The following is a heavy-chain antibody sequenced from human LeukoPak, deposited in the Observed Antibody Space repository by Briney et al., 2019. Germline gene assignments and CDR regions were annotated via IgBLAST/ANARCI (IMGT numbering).Heavy chain of an antibody. V-gene: IGHV1-18*01. CDR3: ARVVGGSGSYSFDY. CDR2: ISTYNGNT. J-gene: IGHJ4*02. CDR1: GYTFTSYD. Sequence: ASVKVSCKASGYTFTSYDISWVRQAPGQGLEWMGWISTYNGNTNYAQKLQGRVTMTTDTSTSTAYMEVRSLRSDDTAFYYCARVVGGSGSYSFDYWGQGTLVTVSS. D-gene: IGHD3-10*01.